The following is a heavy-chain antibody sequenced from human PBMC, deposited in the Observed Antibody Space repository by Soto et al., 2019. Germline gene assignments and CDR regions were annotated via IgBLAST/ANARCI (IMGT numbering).Heavy chain of an antibody. V-gene: IGHV3-33*01. Sequence: GGSLRLSCAASGFTFSSYGMHWVRQAPGKGLEWVAVIWYDGSNKYYADSVKGRFTISRDNSKNTLYLQMNSLRAEDTAVYYCARDGRFGSGSYYLAYWGQGTLVTVSS. D-gene: IGHD3-10*01. J-gene: IGHJ4*02. CDR2: IWYDGSNK. CDR3: ARDGRFGSGSYYLAY. CDR1: GFTFSSYG.